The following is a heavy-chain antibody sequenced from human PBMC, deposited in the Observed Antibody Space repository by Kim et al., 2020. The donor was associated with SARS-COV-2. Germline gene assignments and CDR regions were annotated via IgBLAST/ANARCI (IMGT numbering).Heavy chain of an antibody. CDR2: ITTGGGVRT. Sequence: GGSLRLSCAASGFTFSSYAMSWVRQAPGKGLEWVSTITTGGGVRTYYADSVRGRFTISRDNSRNTLYLQMDTLRAEDTAVYYCARANTYSFDYWGQGTLV. CDR1: GFTFSSYA. J-gene: IGHJ4*02. CDR3: ARANTYSFDY. V-gene: IGHV3-23*01.